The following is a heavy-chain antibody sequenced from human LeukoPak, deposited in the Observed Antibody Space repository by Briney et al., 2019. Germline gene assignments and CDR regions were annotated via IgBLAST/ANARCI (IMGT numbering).Heavy chain of an antibody. V-gene: IGHV4-59*08. J-gene: IGHJ4*02. Sequence: SETLSLTCTVSGGSISSYSWSWFRQPPGKGLEWIGNIYYRGAINYNPSLKSRVTISVDTSNNQFSLRLSSVTAADTAVYYCARHQYGSGTSYPLDYWGQGTLVTVSS. CDR2: IYYRGAI. D-gene: IGHD3-10*01. CDR1: GGSISSYS. CDR3: ARHQYGSGTSYPLDY.